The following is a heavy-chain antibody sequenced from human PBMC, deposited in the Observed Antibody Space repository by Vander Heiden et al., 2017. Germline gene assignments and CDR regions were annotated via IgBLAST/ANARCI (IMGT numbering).Heavy chain of an antibody. V-gene: IGHV3-30-3*01. CDR1: GLTFSSYA. CDR3: ARLYGQMGNAFDI. J-gene: IGHJ3*02. CDR2: ISYDGSNK. D-gene: IGHD4-17*01. Sequence: QVQLVESGGGVVQPGRSLRLSCAASGLTFSSYAMHWVRQAPGKGLEWVAVISYDGSNKYDADAVKGRFTISRDNSKNTLYLQMKRLRAEDTAVYYCARLYGQMGNAFDIWCQGTMVTVSS.